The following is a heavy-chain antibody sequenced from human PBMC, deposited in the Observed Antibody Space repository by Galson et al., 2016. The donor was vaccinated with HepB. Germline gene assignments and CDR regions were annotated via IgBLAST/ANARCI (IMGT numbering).Heavy chain of an antibody. V-gene: IGHV3-48*04. CDR2: ITSSSDTM. CDR1: GFIFSVYN. J-gene: IGHJ6*03. Sequence: SLRLSCAASGFIFSVYNMNWARQAPGKGLEWIAWITSSSDTMYYADSVKGRFTISRDNAQNSLYLQMNSLRAEDTAVYYCAGSYSNYYYYMDVWGKGTTVTVSS. CDR3: AGSYSNYYYYMDV. D-gene: IGHD3-10*01.